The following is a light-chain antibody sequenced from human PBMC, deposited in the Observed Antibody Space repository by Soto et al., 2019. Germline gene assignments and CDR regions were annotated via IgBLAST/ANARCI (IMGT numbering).Light chain of an antibody. CDR2: DSS. CDR3: QQYNNYYS. J-gene: IGKJ3*01. Sequence: DIQMTQSPPTLPSSAGDRVTISCRASQGISRWLAWYQQKPGKAPVLLIYDSSTMAGGVPARFSGSGSGTEFTLTISSLEPEDFAAYYCQQYNNYYSFGPGTKVDIK. CDR1: QGISRW. V-gene: IGKV1-5*01.